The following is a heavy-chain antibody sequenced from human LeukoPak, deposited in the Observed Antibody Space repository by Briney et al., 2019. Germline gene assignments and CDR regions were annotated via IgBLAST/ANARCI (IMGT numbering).Heavy chain of an antibody. CDR1: GGTFSSYA. CDR2: IIPIFGTA. J-gene: IGHJ4*02. Sequence: GASVKVSCKASGGTFSSYAISWVRQAPGQGLEWMGGIIPIFGTANYAQKFQGRVTMTRDTSISTAYMELSRLRSDDTAVYYCARDHNGDRAAAGPFDYWGQGTLVTVSS. V-gene: IGHV1-69*05. CDR3: ARDHNGDRAAAGPFDY. D-gene: IGHD6-13*01.